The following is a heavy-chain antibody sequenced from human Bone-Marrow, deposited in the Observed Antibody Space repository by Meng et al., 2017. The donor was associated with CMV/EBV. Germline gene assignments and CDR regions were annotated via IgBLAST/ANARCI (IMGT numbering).Heavy chain of an antibody. CDR3: ARDPYLGYFDY. CDR2: ISAYNGNT. V-gene: IGHV1-18*01. D-gene: IGHD3-16*01. Sequence: VQLVQVGAEVKKLGASVKGSCQASGYTFTSYGISWVRQAPGQGLERMGWISAYNGNTNYAQKLQGRVTMTTDTSTSTAYMELRSLRSDDTAVYYCARDPYLGYFDYWGQGTLVTVSS. CDR1: GYTFTSYG. J-gene: IGHJ4*02.